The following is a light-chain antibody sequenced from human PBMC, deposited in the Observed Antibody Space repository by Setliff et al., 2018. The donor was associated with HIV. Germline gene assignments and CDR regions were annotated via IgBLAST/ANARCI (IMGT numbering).Light chain of an antibody. V-gene: IGLV2-14*03. Sequence: QSVLTQPASVSGSPGQSITISCAGTSSDVGSYNYVSGYQQHAGKAPKLLIYDVSNRPSGVSNRFSASKSANTASLTISGLQVEDEADYYCSSYTSSSTVLFGGGTKVTVL. CDR3: SSYTSSSTVL. CDR2: DVS. CDR1: SSDVGSYNY. J-gene: IGLJ2*01.